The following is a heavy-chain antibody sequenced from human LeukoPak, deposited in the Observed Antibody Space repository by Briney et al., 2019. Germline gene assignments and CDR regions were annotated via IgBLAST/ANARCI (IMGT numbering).Heavy chain of an antibody. D-gene: IGHD3-10*02. J-gene: IGHJ3*02. V-gene: IGHV3-74*01. CDR3: ARDPLFSYAFDI. CDR1: GFTFISYW. CDR2: INSDGSST. Sequence: PGGSLRLSCAASGFTFISYWMHWVRQAPGKGLVWVSRINSDGSSTSYADSVKGRFTISRDNAKNTLYLQMNSLRAEDTAVYYCARDPLFSYAFDIWGQGTMVTVSS.